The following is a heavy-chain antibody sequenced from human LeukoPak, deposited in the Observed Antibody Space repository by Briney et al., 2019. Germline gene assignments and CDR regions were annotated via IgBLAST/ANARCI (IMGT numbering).Heavy chain of an antibody. D-gene: IGHD4-11*01. Sequence: GGSLRLXCVVSGFMFSNYGMHWVRQAPGKGLEWVAFIWYDGSIIYYGDSVRGRFTISRDDSKNTLYLQMNSLRPEDTAIYYCAKGSYREDLWGQGTMVTVSP. CDR3: AKGSYREDL. CDR2: IWYDGSII. CDR1: GFMFSNYG. V-gene: IGHV3-30*02. J-gene: IGHJ3*01.